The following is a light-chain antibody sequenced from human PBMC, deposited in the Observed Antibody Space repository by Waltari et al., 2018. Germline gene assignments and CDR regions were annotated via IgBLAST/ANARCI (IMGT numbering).Light chain of an antibody. J-gene: IGLJ2*01. Sequence: QSALTQPPSASGSPGQSVTISCTGTSSAIGGSNSVSWYQQHPGKAPKLMIYEVFKRPSGVPDRFSGSKSGNTASLTVSGLQAEDEADFYCSSYSGTNNPVVFGGGTRLTVL. CDR3: SSYSGTNNPVV. CDR2: EVF. CDR1: SSAIGGSNS. V-gene: IGLV2-8*01.